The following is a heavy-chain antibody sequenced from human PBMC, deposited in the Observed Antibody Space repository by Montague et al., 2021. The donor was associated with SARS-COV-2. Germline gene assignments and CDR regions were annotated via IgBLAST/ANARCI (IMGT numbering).Heavy chain of an antibody. CDR1: GYSFTSYC. CDR3: AKTDNNGYQWFDP. J-gene: IGHJ5*02. CDR2: IYPCDSGP. V-gene: IGHV5-51*01. Sequence: QSVAEVKKPGESLKISCKGSGYSFTSYCIGCVLQMPGKGLEWMGIIYPCDSGPIYSPAFGGQVTISADKSISTAYLQWNSLKASDTAIYYCAKTDNNGYQWFDPWGQGTLVTVSS. D-gene: IGHD2-8*01.